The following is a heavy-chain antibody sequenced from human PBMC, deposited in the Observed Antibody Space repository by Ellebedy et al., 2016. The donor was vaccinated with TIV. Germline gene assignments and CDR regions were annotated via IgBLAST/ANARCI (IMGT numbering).Heavy chain of an antibody. CDR1: GFTFSSYA. D-gene: IGHD2-15*01. CDR3: ARDGAYCSGGSCYSGGRDY. Sequence: GGSLRLXXAASGFTFSSYAMHWVRQAPGKGLEWVAVISYDGSNKYYADSVKGRFTISRDNSKNTLYLQMNSLRAEDTAVYYCARDGAYCSGGSCYSGGRDYWGQGTLVTVSS. V-gene: IGHV3-30-3*01. J-gene: IGHJ4*02. CDR2: ISYDGSNK.